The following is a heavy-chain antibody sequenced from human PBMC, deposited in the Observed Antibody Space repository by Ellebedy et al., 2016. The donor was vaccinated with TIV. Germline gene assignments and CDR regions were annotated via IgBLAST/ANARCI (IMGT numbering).Heavy chain of an antibody. V-gene: IGHV1-46*01. D-gene: IGHD2-21*01. CDR3: ASPLSPARLYSAMDV. Sequence: ASVKVSXXSSGYIHWVRQAPGQGLEWMGIIDPDGRSTTYARKFQGRVTMTRDTSTSTVYMELRSLRADDTALYFCASPLSPARLYSAMDVWGQGTTVTVSS. CDR1: GYI. J-gene: IGHJ6*02. CDR2: IDPDGRST.